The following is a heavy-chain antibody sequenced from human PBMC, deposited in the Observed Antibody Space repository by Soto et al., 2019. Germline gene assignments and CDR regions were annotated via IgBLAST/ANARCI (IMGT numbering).Heavy chain of an antibody. V-gene: IGHV4-59*08. CDR1: GGSISSYY. Sequence: ETLSLTCTVSGGSISSYYWSWIRQPPGKGLEWIGYIYYSGSTNYNPSLKSRVTISVDTSKNPFSLKLSFVTAAGTAVYYFAKLRSYGSGGKNWFDPWGQGTLVTVSS. CDR3: AKLRSYGSGGKNWFDP. CDR2: IYYSGST. J-gene: IGHJ5*02. D-gene: IGHD3-10*01.